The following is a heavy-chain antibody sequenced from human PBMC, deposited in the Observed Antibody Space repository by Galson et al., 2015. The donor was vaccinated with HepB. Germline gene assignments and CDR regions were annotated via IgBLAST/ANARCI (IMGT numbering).Heavy chain of an antibody. J-gene: IGHJ5*02. CDR3: ARDYGDYVGWFDP. Sequence: SLRLSCAASGFTFSSYGMHWVRQAPGKGLEWVAVIWYDGSNKYYADSVKGRFTISRDNSKNTLYLQMNSLRAEDTAVYYCARDYGDYVGWFDPWGQGTLVTVSS. V-gene: IGHV3-33*08. CDR1: GFTFSSYG. CDR2: IWYDGSNK. D-gene: IGHD4-17*01.